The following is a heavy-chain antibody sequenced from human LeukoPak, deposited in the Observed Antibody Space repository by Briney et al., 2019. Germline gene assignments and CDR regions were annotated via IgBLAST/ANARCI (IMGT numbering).Heavy chain of an antibody. V-gene: IGHV3-23*01. Sequence: PGGSLRLSCAASGFTFNSYAMNWVRQAPGKGLEWVSTISGRGDTTYFADSVKGRFTISRDNSKNTLYLQMNSLRAEDTAVYYCAKWATTVLSYYYMDVWGKGTTVTVSS. CDR3: AKWATTVLSYYYMDV. D-gene: IGHD4-11*01. J-gene: IGHJ6*03. CDR1: GFTFNSYA. CDR2: ISGRGDTT.